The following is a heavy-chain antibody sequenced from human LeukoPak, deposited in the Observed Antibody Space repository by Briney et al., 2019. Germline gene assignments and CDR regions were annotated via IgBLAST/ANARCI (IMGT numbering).Heavy chain of an antibody. D-gene: IGHD3-3*01. J-gene: IGHJ6*03. CDR3: ARGTSYDFWSDYSYSYYYMDV. CDR1: GYTFTNYD. CDR2: MNPNSGHT. Sequence: GASVKVSCKASGYTFTNYDINWVRQATGQGLEWMGWMNPNSGHTGYAQKFQGRVTFTRSTSISTAYMELSSLRSEDTAVYYCARGTSYDFWSDYSYSYYYMDVWGSGTTVTVSS. V-gene: IGHV1-8*03.